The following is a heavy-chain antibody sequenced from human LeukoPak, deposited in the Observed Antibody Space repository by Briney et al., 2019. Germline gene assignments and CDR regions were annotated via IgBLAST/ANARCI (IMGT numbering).Heavy chain of an antibody. CDR2: IYHSGST. CDR3: ARSSGWYQWDY. V-gene: IGHV4-39*07. J-gene: IGHJ4*02. CDR1: GGSISSSSYY. Sequence: PSQTLSLTCTVSGGSISSSSYYWGWIRQPPGKGLEWIGEIYHSGSTNYNPSLKSRVTISVDKSKNQFSLKLSSVTAADTAVYYCARSSGWYQWDYWGQGTLVTVSS. D-gene: IGHD6-19*01.